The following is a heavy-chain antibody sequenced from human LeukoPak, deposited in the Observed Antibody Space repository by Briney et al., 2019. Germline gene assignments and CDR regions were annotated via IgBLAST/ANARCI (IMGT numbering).Heavy chain of an antibody. CDR3: ARVRIAVAGRHKPYYFDY. D-gene: IGHD6-19*01. V-gene: IGHV1-2*02. Sequence: ASVKVSCKASGYTFTGYYMHWVRQAPGQGLEWMGWLNPNSGGTNYAQKFQGRVTMTRDTSISTAYMELSRLRSDDTAVYYCARVRIAVAGRHKPYYFDYWGQGTLVTVSS. CDR2: LNPNSGGT. CDR1: GYTFTGYY. J-gene: IGHJ4*02.